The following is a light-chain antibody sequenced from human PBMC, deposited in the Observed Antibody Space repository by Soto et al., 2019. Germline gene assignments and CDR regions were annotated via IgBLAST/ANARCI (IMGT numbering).Light chain of an antibody. CDR1: QSISRF. J-gene: IGKJ1*01. V-gene: IGKV1-39*01. CDR3: QQSYSSPHT. CDR2: AAS. Sequence: DIQMTQSPSSLSASVADRVTITCRASQSISRFVNWYQQRPGKAPNLLIYAASSLQSGVPSRFSGSGSGTDFTLTITSLQPDDFAAYYCQQSYSSPHTFGPGTKVEIK.